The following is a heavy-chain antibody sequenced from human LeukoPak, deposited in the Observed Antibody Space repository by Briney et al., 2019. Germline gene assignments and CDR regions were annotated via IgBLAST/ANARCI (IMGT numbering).Heavy chain of an antibody. CDR2: IYPGDSDI. V-gene: IGHV5-51*01. CDR3: ARQGCSSTSCYFYYYGMDV. J-gene: IGHJ6*02. D-gene: IGHD2-2*01. Sequence: GESLKISCKGSGYSFTSYWIGWVRQMPGKGLEWMGIIYPGDSDIRYSPSFQGQVTISADKSISTAYLQWSSLKASDTAMYYCARQGCSSTSCYFYYYGMDVWGQGTTVTVSS. CDR1: GYSFTSYW.